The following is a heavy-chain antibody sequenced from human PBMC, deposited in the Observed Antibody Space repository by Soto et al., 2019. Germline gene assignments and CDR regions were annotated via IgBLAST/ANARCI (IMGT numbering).Heavy chain of an antibody. CDR2: IYHSGST. V-gene: IGHV4-31*03. Sequence: QVQLQESGPGLMKPSQTLSLTCSVSGGSISSGGYYWTWIRQHPGKGLEWIAYIYHSGSTYYNPSLKSRVTLSVDTSKNQFALKLNSVTAADTAIYYCARTPRDYYVNSGSGASDIWGQGTMVTVSS. D-gene: IGHD3-22*01. J-gene: IGHJ3*02. CDR3: ARTPRDYYVNSGSGASDI. CDR1: GGSISSGGYY.